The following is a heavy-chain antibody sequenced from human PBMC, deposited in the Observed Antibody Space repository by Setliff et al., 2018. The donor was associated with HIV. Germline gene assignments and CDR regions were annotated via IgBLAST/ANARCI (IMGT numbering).Heavy chain of an antibody. V-gene: IGHV4-39*01. CDR3: AKLENGDEGGYVDV. Sequence: SETLSLTCSVSGGSISSSNNYWDWIRQSPGRGLEWIGSIDNSGHIHYNPSLKSRVTISVDSSKNQFFLRLSSVTAADTAVYYCAKLENGDEGGYVDVWGKGTTVTVSS. J-gene: IGHJ6*03. CDR1: GGSISSSNNY. CDR2: IDNSGHI. D-gene: IGHD2-21*02.